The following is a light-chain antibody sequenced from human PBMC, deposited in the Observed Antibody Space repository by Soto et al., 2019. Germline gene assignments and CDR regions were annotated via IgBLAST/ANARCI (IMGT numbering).Light chain of an antibody. CDR2: GAS. Sequence: EIVLTQSPGTLSLSPGERATLSCRASQTISSSSLAWYQQKPGQPPRVLVYGASNRATGIPDRFSVSGSGTDFTLTISRLEPEDFAVYYCQQYGNSFWTFGQGTKVELK. CDR1: QTISSSS. V-gene: IGKV3-20*01. CDR3: QQYGNSFWT. J-gene: IGKJ1*01.